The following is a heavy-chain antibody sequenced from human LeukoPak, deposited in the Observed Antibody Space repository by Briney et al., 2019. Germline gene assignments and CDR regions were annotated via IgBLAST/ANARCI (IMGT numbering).Heavy chain of an antibody. Sequence: GGSLRLSCTASGFTFSGAWMTWVRQAPGKGLEWVANIREDGTEKNYVDSVKGRFTISRDNAKNSLYLQMNSLRAEDTAVYYCAIITGTTADAFDIWGQGTMVTVSS. D-gene: IGHD1-20*01. CDR2: IREDGTEK. V-gene: IGHV3-7*01. CDR1: GFTFSGAW. CDR3: AIITGTTADAFDI. J-gene: IGHJ3*02.